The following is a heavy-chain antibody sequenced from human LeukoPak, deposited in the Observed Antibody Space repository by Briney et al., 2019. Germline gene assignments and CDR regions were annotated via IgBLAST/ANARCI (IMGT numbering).Heavy chain of an antibody. V-gene: IGHV1-8*01. CDR3: ARGDAGSGYYIDY. Sequence: ASVKDSCKASGSTFTSYDVNWVRQATGQGLEWMGWMNFNNGNTGYAQRFQGRITMTRNTSISTAYMELSSLRSEDMAVYYCARGDAGSGYYIDYWGQGTLVTVFS. CDR2: MNFNNGNT. CDR1: GSTFTSYD. D-gene: IGHD3-3*01. J-gene: IGHJ4*02.